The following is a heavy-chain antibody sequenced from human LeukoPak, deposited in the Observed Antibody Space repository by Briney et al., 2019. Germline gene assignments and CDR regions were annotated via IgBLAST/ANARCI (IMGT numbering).Heavy chain of an antibody. D-gene: IGHD2-2*01. CDR3: ARRCSSTSCLQY. CDR1: GGSISSYY. Sequence: SETLSLTCTVSGGSISSYYWSWIRQPPGKGLEWIGYIYYSGSTNYNPSLKSRVTISVDTSKNQFSLKVTSVIAADTAVYYCARRCSSTSCLQYWGQGTLVTVSS. J-gene: IGHJ4*02. V-gene: IGHV4-59*12. CDR2: IYYSGST.